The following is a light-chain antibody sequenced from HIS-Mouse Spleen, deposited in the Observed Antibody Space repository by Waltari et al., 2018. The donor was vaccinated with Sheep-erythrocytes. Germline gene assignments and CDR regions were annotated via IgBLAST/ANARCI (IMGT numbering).Light chain of an antibody. CDR1: SSDVGGCNY. V-gene: IGLV2-8*01. CDR2: EVS. CDR3: SSYAGSNNWV. Sequence: QSALTQPRSVSGSPGQSVTISCTGTSSDVGGCNYVSWYQQHPGKAPKLMIYEVSKRPSGVPDRFSGSKSGNTASLTVSGLQAEDEADYYCSSYAGSNNWVFGGGTKLTVL. J-gene: IGLJ3*02.